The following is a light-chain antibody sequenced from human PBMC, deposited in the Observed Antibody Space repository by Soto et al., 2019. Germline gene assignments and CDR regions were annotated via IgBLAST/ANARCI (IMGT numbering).Light chain of an antibody. J-gene: IGKJ2*01. CDR3: QQYFTVPHT. V-gene: IGKV1-5*01. CDR1: QSIDRR. Sequence: DIQMTQSPSTLSSSVRDSVTITCRASQSIDRRLAWYQKKPGKAPNLVIYDASTLESGDPSRFSGSGSGTEFTLTISSLQPDDSETYYCQQYFTVPHTFGLGTKLQIK. CDR2: DAS.